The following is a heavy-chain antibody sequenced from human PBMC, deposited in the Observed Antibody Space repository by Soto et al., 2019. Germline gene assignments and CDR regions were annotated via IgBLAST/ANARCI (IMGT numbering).Heavy chain of an antibody. CDR2: IGWDDDK. D-gene: IGHD3-22*01. J-gene: IGHJ3*02. V-gene: IGHV2-70*01. Sequence: SGHAGEPTQTLTLTCTFSGFSLSTSGMCVSWIRQPPGKALEWLALIGWDDDKYYSTSLKTRLTISKDTSKNQVVLTMTNMDPVDTATYYCARLYYYDSSGYYYGGNAFAIWGQGTMVTVSS. CDR3: ARLYYYDSSGYYYGGNAFAI. CDR1: GFSLSTSGMC.